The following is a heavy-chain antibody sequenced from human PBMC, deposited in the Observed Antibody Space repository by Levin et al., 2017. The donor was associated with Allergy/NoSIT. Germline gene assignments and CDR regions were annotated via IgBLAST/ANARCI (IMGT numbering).Heavy chain of an antibody. D-gene: IGHD3-10*01. CDR2: IYSSGST. Sequence: SQTLSLTCSVSGGSVSSGTYYWSWIRQPPGKGLEWIGNIYSSGSTNYNPSLQTRMTISLDTSNNQFSLKLNSVTAADTAVYYCARDYNLGYWGQGILVTVFS. CDR1: GGSVSSGTYY. CDR3: ARDYNLGY. J-gene: IGHJ4*02. V-gene: IGHV4-61*01.